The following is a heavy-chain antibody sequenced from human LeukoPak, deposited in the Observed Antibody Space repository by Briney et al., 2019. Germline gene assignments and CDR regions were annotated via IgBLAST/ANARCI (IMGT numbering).Heavy chain of an antibody. CDR2: IYSGGST. D-gene: IGHD6-13*01. CDR3: TRSSSWYNWFDP. V-gene: IGHV3-53*04. Sequence: AGGSLRLSCAASGFTFSSYAMSWVRQAPGKGLEWVSVIYSGGSTYYADSVKGRFTISRLNSKNTLYLQMNSLRAEDTAVYYCTRSSSWYNWFDPWGQGTLVTVSS. J-gene: IGHJ5*02. CDR1: GFTFSSYA.